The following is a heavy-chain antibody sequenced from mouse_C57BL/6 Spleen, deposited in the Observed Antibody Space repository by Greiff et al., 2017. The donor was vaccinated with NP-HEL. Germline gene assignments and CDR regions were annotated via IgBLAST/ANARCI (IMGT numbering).Heavy chain of an antibody. Sequence: EVKLVESGGGLVKPGGSLKLSCAASGFTFSDYGMHWVRQAPEKGLEWVAYISSGSSTIYYADTVKGRFTISRDNAKNTLFLQMTSLRSEDTAMYYCARRPTVHWYFDVWGTGTTVTVSS. CDR1: GFTFSDYG. CDR3: ARRPTVHWYFDV. D-gene: IGHD1-1*01. J-gene: IGHJ1*03. CDR2: ISSGSSTI. V-gene: IGHV5-17*01.